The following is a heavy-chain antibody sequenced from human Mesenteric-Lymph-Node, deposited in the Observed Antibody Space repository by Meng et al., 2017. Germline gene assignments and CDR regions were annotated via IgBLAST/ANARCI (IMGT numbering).Heavy chain of an antibody. D-gene: IGHD1/OR15-1a*01. CDR2: FYHSGST. CDR1: GGSVSSGGYY. Sequence: VHLQESGPGLVRPSETLSVTCSVSGGSVSSGGYYWSWIWQTPGKALEWIGYFYHSGSTDYNPSLKSRVTILADTSKNQFSLKLSSVTAADTAVYYCARGERTTGWFDPWGQGALVTVS. V-gene: IGHV4-61*08. J-gene: IGHJ5*02. CDR3: ARGERTTGWFDP.